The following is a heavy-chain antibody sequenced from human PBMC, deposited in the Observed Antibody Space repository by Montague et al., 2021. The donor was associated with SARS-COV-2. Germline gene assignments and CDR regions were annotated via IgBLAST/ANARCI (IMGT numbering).Heavy chain of an antibody. CDR2: IINSGSST. D-gene: IGHD3-10*01. J-gene: IGHJ5*02. V-gene: IGHV3-48*03. CDR1: GFTFSSYA. Sequence: SLRLSCAASGFTFSSYAMNWVRQAPRKGLEWISKIINSGSSTYYADSVKGRFTISRDNAKNSLYLQMNSLRAEDTAVYYCATYYYNSDHVRSAWGQGTLVTVSS. CDR3: ATYYYNSDHVRSA.